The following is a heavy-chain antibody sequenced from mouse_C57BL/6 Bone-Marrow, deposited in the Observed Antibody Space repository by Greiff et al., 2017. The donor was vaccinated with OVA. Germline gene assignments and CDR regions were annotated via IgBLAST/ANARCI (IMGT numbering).Heavy chain of an antibody. D-gene: IGHD2-4*01. V-gene: IGHV1-69*01. CDR1: GYTFTSYW. Sequence: QVHVKQPGAELVMPGASVKLSCKASGYTFTSYWMHWVKQRPGQGLEWIGEIDPSDSYTNYNQKFKGKSTLTVDKSSSTAYMQLSSLTSEDSAVYYCARSLYDYLYAMDYWGQGTSVTVSS. J-gene: IGHJ4*01. CDR2: IDPSDSYT. CDR3: ARSLYDYLYAMDY.